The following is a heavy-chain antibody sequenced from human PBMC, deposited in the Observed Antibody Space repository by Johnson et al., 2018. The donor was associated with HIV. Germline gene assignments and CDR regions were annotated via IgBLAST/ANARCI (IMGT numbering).Heavy chain of an antibody. D-gene: IGHD4-23*01. Sequence: MLLVESGGGLVQPGGSLKLSCAASGFTFSGSAMHWVRQASGKGLEWVGRIRSKANSYAIAYAASVKGRFTISRDDSKNTAYLQMNSLKTEDTAVYYCAREQYGGNSNAGDGFDIWGQGTMVTVSS. V-gene: IGHV3-73*01. CDR1: GFTFSGSA. J-gene: IGHJ3*02. CDR2: IRSKANSYAI. CDR3: AREQYGGNSNAGDGFDI.